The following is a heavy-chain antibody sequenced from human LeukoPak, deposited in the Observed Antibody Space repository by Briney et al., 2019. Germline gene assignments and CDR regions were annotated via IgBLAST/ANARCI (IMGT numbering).Heavy chain of an antibody. CDR3: AIASGYNPGYYYYGMDV. J-gene: IGHJ6*04. D-gene: IGHD1-14*01. CDR1: GGSISSGGYS. Sequence: SQTLSLTCAVSGGSISSGGYSWSWIRQPPGKGLEWIGYIYHSGSTYYNPSLKSRVTISVDRSKNQFSLKLSSVTAADTAVYYCAIASGYNPGYYYYGMDVWGKGTTVTVSS. CDR2: IYHSGST. V-gene: IGHV4-30-2*01.